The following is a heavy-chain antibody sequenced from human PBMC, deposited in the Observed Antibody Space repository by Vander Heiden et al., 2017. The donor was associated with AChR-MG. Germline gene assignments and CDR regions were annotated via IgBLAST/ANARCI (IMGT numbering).Heavy chain of an antibody. V-gene: IGHV5-51*01. D-gene: IGHD6-19*01. Sequence: EVQLVQSGAEVKKPGESLKISCKGSGYSFTSYWIGWVRQMPGKGLEWMGIIYPGDSDTRYSPSFQGQVTISADKSISTAYLQWSSLKAADTAMYYGARGNSSGWWGGHYFDYWGQGTLVTVSS. CDR1: GYSFTSYW. CDR3: ARGNSSGWWGGHYFDY. CDR2: IYPGDSDT. J-gene: IGHJ4*02.